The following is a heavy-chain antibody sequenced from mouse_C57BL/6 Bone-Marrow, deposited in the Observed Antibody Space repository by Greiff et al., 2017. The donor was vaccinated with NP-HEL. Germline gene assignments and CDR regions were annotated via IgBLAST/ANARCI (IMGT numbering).Heavy chain of an antibody. Sequence: VQLQQPGAELVMPGASVKLSCKASGYTFTSYWMHWVKQRPGQGLEWIGEIDPSDSYTNYNQKFKGKSTLTVDKSSSTAYMQLSSLTSEDSAVSYLEGPYAMDYWGQGTSVTVSS. V-gene: IGHV1-69*01. CDR1: GYTFTSYW. CDR2: IDPSDSYT. CDR3: EGPYAMDY. J-gene: IGHJ4*01.